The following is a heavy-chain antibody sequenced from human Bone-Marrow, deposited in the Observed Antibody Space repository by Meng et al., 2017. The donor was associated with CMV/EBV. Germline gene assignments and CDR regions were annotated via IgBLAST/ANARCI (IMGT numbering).Heavy chain of an antibody. CDR1: GFIFGDHA. Sequence: GGSLRLSCSASGFIFGDHAMHWVRQAPGKGLEWVAVISYDGSTKYFADSVKGRFTIYRDNYRDTLFLQMNSLTTEDTGLYYCARHKYGDEYFLEYWGQGTRVTVSS. CDR3: ARHKYGDEYFLEY. D-gene: IGHD4-17*01. CDR2: ISYDGSTK. V-gene: IGHV3-30*01. J-gene: IGHJ4*02.